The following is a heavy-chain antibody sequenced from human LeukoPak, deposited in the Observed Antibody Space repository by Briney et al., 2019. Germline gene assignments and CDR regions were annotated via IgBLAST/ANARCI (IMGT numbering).Heavy chain of an antibody. Sequence: GGSLRPSCAASGFTFDDYAMHWVRQAPGKGLEWVSGISWNSGSIGYADSVKGRFTISRDNAKNSLYLQMDSLRAEDTALYYCAKDGGSGWLYNWFDPWGQGTLVTVSS. J-gene: IGHJ5*02. CDR2: ISWNSGSI. CDR3: AKDGGSGWLYNWFDP. V-gene: IGHV3-9*01. CDR1: GFTFDDYA. D-gene: IGHD6-19*01.